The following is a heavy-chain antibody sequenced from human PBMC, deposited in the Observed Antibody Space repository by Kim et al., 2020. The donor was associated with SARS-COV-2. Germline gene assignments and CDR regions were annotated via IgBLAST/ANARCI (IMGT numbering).Heavy chain of an antibody. V-gene: IGHV3-23*01. CDR1: GFTISSYY. D-gene: IGHD3-22*01. J-gene: IGHJ4*02. CDR2: RRNNGYKP. Sequence: GGSLRLSCAASGFTISSYYMSWGRQAPVMPLGLVARRNNGYKPYYADLVQGRFTVSTDKAKNTRYLQMDSLKAEDTGLFYCEKEHESSGWPTFDYRCQGT. CDR3: EKEHESSGWPTFDY.